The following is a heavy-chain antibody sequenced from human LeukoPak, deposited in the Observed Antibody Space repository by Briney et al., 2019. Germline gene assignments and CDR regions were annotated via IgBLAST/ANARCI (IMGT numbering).Heavy chain of an antibody. J-gene: IGHJ4*02. CDR2: INWNSGNI. Sequence: GGSLRLSCVASGFTFDDYAMHWVRQAPGKGLEWVSGINWNSGNIGYADSVKGRFTTSRDNAKNSLYLQMNSLRAEDTAVYYCAIVATTDFDYWGQGTLVTVSS. CDR1: GFTFDDYA. V-gene: IGHV3-9*01. D-gene: IGHD5-12*01. CDR3: AIVATTDFDY.